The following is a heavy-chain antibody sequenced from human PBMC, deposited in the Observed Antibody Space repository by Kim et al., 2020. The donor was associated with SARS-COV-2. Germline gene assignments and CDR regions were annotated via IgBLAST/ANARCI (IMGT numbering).Heavy chain of an antibody. J-gene: IGHJ6*03. V-gene: IGHV4-34*01. D-gene: IGHD2-2*01. Sequence: SETLSLTCAVFGESFSDYYWTWVRRPPGKGLEWIGEINHGGSTNYNPSLKSRVTISSDTSKNQFSLKVTSLTAADTAVYYCARGRVGVVPSPILGLGPFWKYSYMDVSGRGAPVTVSS. CDR1: GESFSDYY. CDR2: INHGGST. CDR3: ARGRVGVVPSPILGLGPFWKYSYMDV.